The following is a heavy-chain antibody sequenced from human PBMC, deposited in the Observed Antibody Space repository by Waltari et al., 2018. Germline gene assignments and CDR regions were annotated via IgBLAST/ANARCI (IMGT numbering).Heavy chain of an antibody. J-gene: IGHJ6*02. V-gene: IGHV4-39*07. CDR2: IYYSGST. CDR1: GGSISSSSYY. Sequence: QLQLQKSGPGLVKPSETLSLTCTVSGGSISSSSYYWGWIRQPPGKGLEWIGSIYYSGSTYYNPSLKSRVTISVDTSKNQFSLKLSSVTAADTAVYYCARGPDTTLAYYYYGMDVWGQGTTVTVSS. CDR3: ARGPDTTLAYYYYGMDV.